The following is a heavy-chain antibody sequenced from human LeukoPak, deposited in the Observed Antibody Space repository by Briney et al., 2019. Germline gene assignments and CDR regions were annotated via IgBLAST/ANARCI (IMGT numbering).Heavy chain of an antibody. CDR1: GFTFGDYG. D-gene: IGHD2-21*02. CDR3: SNSYCGGDCYLGGYFDY. Sequence: PGGSLRLSCTGSGFTFGDYGMSWVRQAPGKGLEWLGFNRSKAYGGTTEYAASVKGRFTISRDDSKSIAYLQMNSLKTEDTAVYYCSNSYCGGDCYLGGYFDYWGQGTLVTVSS. CDR2: NRSKAYGGTT. J-gene: IGHJ4*02. V-gene: IGHV3-49*04.